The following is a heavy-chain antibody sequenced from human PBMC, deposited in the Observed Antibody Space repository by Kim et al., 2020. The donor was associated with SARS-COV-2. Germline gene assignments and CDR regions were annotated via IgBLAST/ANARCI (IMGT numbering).Heavy chain of an antibody. CDR1: GGSISSSSYY. J-gene: IGHJ4*02. D-gene: IGHD2-21*01. V-gene: IGHV4-39*01. Sequence: SETLSLTCTVSGGSISSSSYYWGWIRQPPGKGLEWIGSIYYSGSTYYNPSLKSRVTISVDTSKNQFSLKLSSVTAADTAVYYCARHILPSIRQRSGSADYWGQGTLVTVSS. CDR3: ARHILPSIRQRSGSADY. CDR2: IYYSGST.